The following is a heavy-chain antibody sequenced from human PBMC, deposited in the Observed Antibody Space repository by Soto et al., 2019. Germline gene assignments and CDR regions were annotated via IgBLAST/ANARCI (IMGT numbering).Heavy chain of an antibody. D-gene: IGHD6-19*01. Sequence: EVQLVESGGGLVKPGGSLRLSCAASGFTFSNVWMNWVRQAPGKGLEWVGRIKSKTDGGTTDYAAPVKGRLTITRDDSKNTLYLQKNSLQTDDTAVYYYTTDEAVRPYWGQGTLVTVSS. J-gene: IGHJ4*02. CDR3: TTDEAVRPY. CDR1: GFTFSNVW. V-gene: IGHV3-15*07. CDR2: IKSKTDGGTT.